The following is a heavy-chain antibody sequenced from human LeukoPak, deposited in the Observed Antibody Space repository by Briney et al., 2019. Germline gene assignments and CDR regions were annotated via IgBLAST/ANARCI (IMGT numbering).Heavy chain of an antibody. J-gene: IGHJ4*02. Sequence: ASVKVSRKASGYTFTNYAMNWVRQAPGQGLEWMGWIHPSTGNPTYAQGFTGRFVFSLDTSVSTTYLQISSLKAEDTAVYFCARAFQSLGGLSLPDYWGQGTLVTVSS. V-gene: IGHV7-4-1*02. CDR1: GYTFTNYA. D-gene: IGHD3-16*02. CDR2: IHPSTGNP. CDR3: ARAFQSLGGLSLPDY.